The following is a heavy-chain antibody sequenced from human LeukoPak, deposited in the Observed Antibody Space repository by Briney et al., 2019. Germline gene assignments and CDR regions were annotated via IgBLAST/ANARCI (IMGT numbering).Heavy chain of an antibody. V-gene: IGHV1-2*02. CDR2: INPNSGGT. Sequence: ASVTVSCKASGYTFTGYYMHWVRQAPGQGLEWMGWINPNSGGTNYAQKFQGSVTMTRDTSISTAYMELSRLRSDDTAVYYCARDLGAVTTLGYYYCYYMDVWGKGTTVTVSS. J-gene: IGHJ6*03. CDR3: ARDLGAVTTLGYYYCYYMDV. CDR1: GYTFTGYY. D-gene: IGHD4-17*01.